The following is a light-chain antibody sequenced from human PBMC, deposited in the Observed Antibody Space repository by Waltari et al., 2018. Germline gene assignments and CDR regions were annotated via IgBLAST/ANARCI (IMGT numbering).Light chain of an antibody. Sequence: EIGLTQSPGTLSLSPGERATLSCRASQFVSSSYLAWYQQNPGQAPRLLIYGASIRATGIPDRFSGSGSGTDFTLTISRLEPEDFAVYYCQQCGSSPWTFGQGTKVEIK. CDR2: GAS. CDR3: QQCGSSPWT. J-gene: IGKJ1*01. CDR1: QFVSSSY. V-gene: IGKV3-20*01.